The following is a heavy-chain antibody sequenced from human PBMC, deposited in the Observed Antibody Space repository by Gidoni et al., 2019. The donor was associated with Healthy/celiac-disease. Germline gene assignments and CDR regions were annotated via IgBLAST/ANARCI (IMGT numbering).Heavy chain of an antibody. D-gene: IGHD2-2*01. CDR2: IYYSGST. CDR3: ARYRSSTSRDAFDI. V-gene: IGHV4-59*08. Sequence: QVQLQESGPGLVKPSETLSLTCTVSGGSISSYYWSWIRQPPGKGLEWIGYIYYSGSTNYNPSLKSRVTISVDTSKNQFPLKLSSVTAADTAVYYCARYRSSTSRDAFDIWGQGTMVTVSS. J-gene: IGHJ3*02. CDR1: GGSISSYY.